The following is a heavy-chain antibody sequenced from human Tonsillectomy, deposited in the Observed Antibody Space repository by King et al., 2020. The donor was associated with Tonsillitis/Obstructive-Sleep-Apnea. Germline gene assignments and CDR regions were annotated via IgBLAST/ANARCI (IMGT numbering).Heavy chain of an antibody. CDR1: RFTFSDYW. V-gene: IGHV3-7*01. D-gene: IGHD3-16*01. CDR3: ARDGGVGEGDV. CDR2: IKQDGSDK. J-gene: IGHJ6*04. Sequence: VQLVESGGGLVQPGGSLRLSCAASRFTFSDYWMSWVRQAPGKGPEWVANIKQDGSDKYYVDSVRGRFTNSRDNAKNSLYLQMNSLRVEDTAVYYCARDGGVGEGDVWGKGTTVTVSS.